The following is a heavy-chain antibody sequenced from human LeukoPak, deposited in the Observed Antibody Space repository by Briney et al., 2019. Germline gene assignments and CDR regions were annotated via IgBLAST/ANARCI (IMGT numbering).Heavy chain of an antibody. J-gene: IGHJ4*02. V-gene: IGHV1-2*02. CDR2: INPNSGGA. CDR3: AGGQRLNHY. D-gene: IGHD6-25*01. Sequence: GASVKVSCKASGYTSTEYYMHWVRQAPGQGLEWMGWINPNSGGANYAEKFQGRVTMTRDTSISTAYMELSRLRYDDTALYYCAGGQRLNHYWGEGTLVTVS. CDR1: GYTSTEYY.